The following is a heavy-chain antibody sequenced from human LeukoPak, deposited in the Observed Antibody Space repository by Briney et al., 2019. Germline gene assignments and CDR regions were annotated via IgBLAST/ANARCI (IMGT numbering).Heavy chain of an antibody. CDR1: GGSISSSSYY. CDR2: IYYSGTT. V-gene: IGHV4-39*01. J-gene: IGHJ4*02. Sequence: PSETLSLTCTVSGGSISSSSYYWGWVRQPPGKGLGWIGSIYYSGTTYYNPSLKSRVTISVNTSKNQFSLKLSSVTAADTAVYYCAIPYCSSTSCPGFDSWGQGTLFTVSS. CDR3: AIPYCSSTSCPGFDS. D-gene: IGHD2-2*01.